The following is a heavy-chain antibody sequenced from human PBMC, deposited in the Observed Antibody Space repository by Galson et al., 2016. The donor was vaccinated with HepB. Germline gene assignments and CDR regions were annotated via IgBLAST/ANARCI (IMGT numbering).Heavy chain of an antibody. V-gene: IGHV1-2*02. Sequence: SCKASGYTFPDHYMHWVRQAPGQGLEWMGWINPNSGDTKYAQKFQGRVTMTRDTSISTAYMEMSRLRSDDTAVYFCERGIGGYYGDYNYFDYWGQGTLVTVSS. CDR2: INPNSGDT. D-gene: IGHD4-17*01. CDR1: GYTFPDHY. CDR3: ERGIGGYYGDYNYFDY. J-gene: IGHJ4*02.